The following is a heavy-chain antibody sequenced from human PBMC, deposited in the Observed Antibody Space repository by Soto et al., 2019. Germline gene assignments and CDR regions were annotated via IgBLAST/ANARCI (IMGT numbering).Heavy chain of an antibody. J-gene: IGHJ6*02. CDR1: GFTYSSYA. D-gene: IGHD3-22*01. V-gene: IGHV3-30-3*01. Sequence: QVQLVESGGGVVQPGRSLRLSCAASGFTYSSYAMHWVRQAPGKGLEWVAVISYEGSNKYYADSVKGRFTISRDNSKNTLYLQMNSLRAEDTAVYYCARSRTSYYDSSGYISHHGMDVWGQGTTVTVSS. CDR3: ARSRTSYYDSSGYISHHGMDV. CDR2: ISYEGSNK.